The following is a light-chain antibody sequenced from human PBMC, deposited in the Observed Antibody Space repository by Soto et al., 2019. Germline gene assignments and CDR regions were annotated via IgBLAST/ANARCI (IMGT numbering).Light chain of an antibody. V-gene: IGLV2-14*01. CDR3: SSYTSYSILCV. J-gene: IGLJ1*01. CDR2: EVT. CDR1: SSDVGGYNY. Sequence: QSVLTQPASVSGSPGQSITISCTGTSSDVGGYNYVSWYQQHQGKAPKLIIYEVTNRPSGISNRFSGSKSGNTASLTISGLQAEDEADFYCSSYTSYSILCVFGTVTK.